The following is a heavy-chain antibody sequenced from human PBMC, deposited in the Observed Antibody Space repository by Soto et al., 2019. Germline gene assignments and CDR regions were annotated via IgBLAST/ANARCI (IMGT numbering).Heavy chain of an antibody. CDR2: INRDGSET. Sequence: GGSLRLSCAASGFTFSSYWMHWVRQGPGKGLVWVSRINRDGSETTYADSVKGRFTVSRDNAKDTLYLQMNSLRAEVTAVYYCARDLRAYCSSTSCYELGYWGQGTLVTVSS. D-gene: IGHD2-2*01. CDR1: GFTFSSYW. J-gene: IGHJ4*02. V-gene: IGHV3-74*01. CDR3: ARDLRAYCSSTSCYELGY.